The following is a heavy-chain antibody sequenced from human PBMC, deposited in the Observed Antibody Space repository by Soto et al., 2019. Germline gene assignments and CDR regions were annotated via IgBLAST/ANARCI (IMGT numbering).Heavy chain of an antibody. J-gene: IGHJ4*02. CDR3: ARMRGLGEISPFFDH. CDR2: IYPNGRT. V-gene: IGHV4-59*01. Sequence: SETLSLTCAGSSASLDSDNWSWIRQPPGKGLEWIGYIYPNGRTNYNPSLRGRVAISIDKSKNQFSLRLDSVFAADAAVYFCARMRGLGEISPFFDHWGQGTLVIGSS. CDR1: SASLDSDN. D-gene: IGHD3-16*02.